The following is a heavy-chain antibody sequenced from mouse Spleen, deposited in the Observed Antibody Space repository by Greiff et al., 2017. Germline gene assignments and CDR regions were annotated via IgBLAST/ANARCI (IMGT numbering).Heavy chain of an antibody. D-gene: IGHD4-1*01. CDR1: GFTFSDYY. Sequence: EVKLEESGGGLVKPGGSLKLSCAASGFTFSDYYMYWVRQTPEKRLEWVATISDGGSYTYYPDSVKGRFTISRDNAKNNLYLQMSSLKSEDTAMYYCARETGYAMDYWGQGTSVTVSS. V-gene: IGHV5-4*02. CDR3: ARETGYAMDY. CDR2: ISDGGSYT. J-gene: IGHJ4*01.